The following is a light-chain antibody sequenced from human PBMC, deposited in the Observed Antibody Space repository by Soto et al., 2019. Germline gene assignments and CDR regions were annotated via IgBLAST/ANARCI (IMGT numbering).Light chain of an antibody. CDR3: QQYGSSTAT. Sequence: EVVLTQSAGTLSLSPGERATLSCRASQSVSSSYLAWYQQKPGQAPRLLIYGASSRATGIRDRFSGSGSGTHFTLTISRLEPEDFAVYYCQQYGSSTATFGQGTKVEIK. CDR2: GAS. J-gene: IGKJ1*01. V-gene: IGKV3-20*01. CDR1: QSVSSSY.